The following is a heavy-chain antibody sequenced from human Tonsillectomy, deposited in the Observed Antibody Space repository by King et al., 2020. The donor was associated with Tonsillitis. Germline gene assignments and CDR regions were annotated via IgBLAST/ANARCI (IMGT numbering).Heavy chain of an antibody. CDR1: GFTFRSYG. V-gene: IGHV3-33*08. D-gene: IGHD6-6*01. CDR3: ARGRYSSSSGGYYYYSYYMDV. Sequence: VQLVESGGGVVQPGRSLRLSCVASGFTFRSYGIHWVRQAPGKGLEWVAITWYAGSDKYYADSVRGRFTISRDNSKNTLYLQMNSLRAEDTAVYYCARGRYSSSSGGYYYYSYYMDVWGKGTTVTVSS. CDR2: TWYAGSDK. J-gene: IGHJ6*03.